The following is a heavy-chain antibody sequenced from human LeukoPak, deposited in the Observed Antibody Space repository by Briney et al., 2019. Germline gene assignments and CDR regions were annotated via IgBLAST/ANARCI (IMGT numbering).Heavy chain of an antibody. D-gene: IGHD5-12*01. J-gene: IGHJ4*02. CDR2: IYYSGST. V-gene: IGHV4-39*07. Sequence: PSETLSLTCTVSGDSISSSNYYWGWIRQPPGKGLEWIGSIYYSGSTYYNPSLESRVTISVDTSKNQFSLKLSSVTAADTAVYYCAREKLVRQWLRYFDYWGQGTLVTVSS. CDR1: GDSISSSNYY. CDR3: AREKLVRQWLRYFDY.